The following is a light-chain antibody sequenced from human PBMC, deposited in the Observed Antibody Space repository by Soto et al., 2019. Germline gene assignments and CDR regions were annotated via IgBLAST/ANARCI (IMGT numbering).Light chain of an antibody. V-gene: IGKV3-20*01. CDR1: QSVSSNN. Sequence: EIVLTQSPGTLSLSPGERATLSCRASQSVSSNNLAWYQQRPGQAPRVVFYGASTRATGIPERFSGSGSGTDFTLTISRLEPEDFAVYYCQQYGRSPLTFGPGTKVDIK. CDR3: QQYGRSPLT. CDR2: GAS. J-gene: IGKJ3*01.